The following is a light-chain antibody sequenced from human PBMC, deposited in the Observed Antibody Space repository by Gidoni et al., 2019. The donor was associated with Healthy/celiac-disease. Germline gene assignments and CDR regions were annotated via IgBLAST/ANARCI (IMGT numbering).Light chain of an antibody. Sequence: SYELTQPPSVSVSPGQTARITCSGDELPKQYAYWYQQKPGQAPVLVIYKDSERPSGIPERFSSSSSGKTVTLTISGVQAEDEADYYCQSADSSGTYPVFGGGTKLTVL. CDR1: ELPKQY. CDR3: QSADSSGTYPV. V-gene: IGLV3-25*03. J-gene: IGLJ3*02. CDR2: KDS.